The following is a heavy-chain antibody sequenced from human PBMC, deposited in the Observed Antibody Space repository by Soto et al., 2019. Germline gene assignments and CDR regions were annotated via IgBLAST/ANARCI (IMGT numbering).Heavy chain of an antibody. D-gene: IGHD1-1*01. CDR2: INDDGSST. J-gene: IGHJ4*02. Sequence: GSLRLSCAASGFTFSMYWMHWVRQVPGKGSEWASRINDDGSSTNYADSVKGRFTISRDNAKNTLYLQMNDLRAEDTAVYYCTRGPRSTSTGTGAFWGQGTLVTVSS. CDR3: TRGPRSTSTGTGAF. CDR1: GFTFSMYW. V-gene: IGHV3-74*01.